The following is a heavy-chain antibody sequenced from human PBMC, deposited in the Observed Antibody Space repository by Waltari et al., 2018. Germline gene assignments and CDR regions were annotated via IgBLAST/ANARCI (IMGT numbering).Heavy chain of an antibody. CDR2: ISYDGSNK. CDR1: GFTFSSYA. V-gene: IGHV3-30-3*01. J-gene: IGHJ5*02. Sequence: QVQLVESGGGVVQPGRSLRLSCAASGFTFSSYAMHWVRPAPGKGLEWVAVISYDGSNKYYADSVKGRFTISRDNSKNTLYLQMNSLRAEDTAVYYCARAALWSGYWNWFDPWGQGTLVTVSS. D-gene: IGHD3-3*01. CDR3: ARAALWSGYWNWFDP.